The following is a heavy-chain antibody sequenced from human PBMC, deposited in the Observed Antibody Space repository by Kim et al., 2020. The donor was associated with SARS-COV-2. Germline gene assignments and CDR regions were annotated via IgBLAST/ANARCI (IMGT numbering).Heavy chain of an antibody. Sequence: SETLSLTCTVSGGSISSYYWSWIRQPPGKGLEWIGYIYYSGSTNYNPSLKSRVTISVDTSKNQFSLKLSSVTAADTAVYYCARVPVGATTYFDYWGQGTLVTVSS. J-gene: IGHJ4*02. V-gene: IGHV4-59*13. CDR2: IYYSGST. CDR3: ARVPVGATTYFDY. CDR1: GGSISSYY. D-gene: IGHD1-26*01.